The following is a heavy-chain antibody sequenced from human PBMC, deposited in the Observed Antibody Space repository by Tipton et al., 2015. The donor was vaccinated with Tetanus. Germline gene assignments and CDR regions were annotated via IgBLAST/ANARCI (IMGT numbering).Heavy chain of an antibody. V-gene: IGHV4-4*07. Sequence: TLSLTCTVSGGSISSYYWSWIRQPAGKGLEWIGRIYTSGSTNYNPSLKSRVTMSVDTSKNQFSPKLSSVTAADTAVYYCARGSVDTAIRVEMATINYYYYGMDVWGQGTTVTVSS. D-gene: IGHD5-24*01. CDR2: IYTSGST. CDR3: ARGSVDTAIRVEMATINYYYYGMDV. J-gene: IGHJ6*02. CDR1: GGSISSYY.